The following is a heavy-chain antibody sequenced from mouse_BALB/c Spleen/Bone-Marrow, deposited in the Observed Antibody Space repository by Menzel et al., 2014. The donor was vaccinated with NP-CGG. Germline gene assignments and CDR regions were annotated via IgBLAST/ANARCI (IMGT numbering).Heavy chain of an antibody. V-gene: IGHV7-3*02. CDR1: GLTFTDYY. D-gene: IGHD1-1*01. J-gene: IGHJ2*01. CDR2: IRNKANGYTT. CDR3: ARDIGGITLDY. Sequence: EVKLVESGGGLVQPGGSLRLSCATSGLTFTDYYMNWVRQPPGKALEWLGFIRNKANGYTTEFSASVKGRFTISRDNSQSILYLQMNTLRAEDSATYYCARDIGGITLDYWGQGTTLTVSS.